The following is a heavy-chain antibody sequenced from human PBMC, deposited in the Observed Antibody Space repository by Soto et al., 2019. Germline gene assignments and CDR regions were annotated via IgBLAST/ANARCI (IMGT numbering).Heavy chain of an antibody. Sequence: QVQLVQSGAEVKKPGSSVKVSCKASGGTFSSYAISWVRQAPGQGLEWMGGIIPIFGTANYAQKFQGRVTIXXDXSXXTAYRELSSLRSENTAVYYWARGGEGWLQSSPVDYWGQGTLVTVSS. CDR1: GGTFSSYA. D-gene: IGHD5-12*01. J-gene: IGHJ4*02. CDR3: ARGGEGWLQSSPVDY. CDR2: IIPIFGTA. V-gene: IGHV1-69*12.